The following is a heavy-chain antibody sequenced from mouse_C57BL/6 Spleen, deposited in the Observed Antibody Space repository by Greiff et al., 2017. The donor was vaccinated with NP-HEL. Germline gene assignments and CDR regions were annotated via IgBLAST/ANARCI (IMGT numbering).Heavy chain of an antibody. J-gene: IGHJ4*01. D-gene: IGHD1-1*01. CDR1: GYTFTSYW. CDR2: IDPSDSET. Sequence: QVQLQQPGAELVRPGSSVKLSCKASGYTFTSYWMHWVKQRPIQGLEWIGNIDPSDSETHYNQKFKDKATLTVDKSSSTAYMQLSSLTSEDSAVDYCARGGYGSSYYAMDYWGQGTSVTVSS. V-gene: IGHV1-52*01. CDR3: ARGGYGSSYYAMDY.